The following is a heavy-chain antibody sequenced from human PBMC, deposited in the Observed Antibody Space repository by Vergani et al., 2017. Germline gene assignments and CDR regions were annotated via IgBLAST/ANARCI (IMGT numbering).Heavy chain of an antibody. Sequence: QVQLVQSGAELKKPGASVSVSCKGSSHTFQTYGISWVRQAPGKGLEWMAWIRPYTGHTIYAQKFQDRVTMTADTSTNTEYMELRSLRSDDTAVYFCARVRPSDSEVTPTAFDVWGQGTMVTVSS. CDR1: SHTFQTYG. CDR2: IRPYTGHT. D-gene: IGHD3-10*01. CDR3: ARVRPSDSEVTPTAFDV. J-gene: IGHJ3*01. V-gene: IGHV1-18*01.